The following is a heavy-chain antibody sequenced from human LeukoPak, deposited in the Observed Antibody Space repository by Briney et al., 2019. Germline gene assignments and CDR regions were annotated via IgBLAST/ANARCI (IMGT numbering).Heavy chain of an antibody. J-gene: IGHJ5*02. CDR2: ISAYNGNT. Sequence: ASVKVSCKASGYTFNSYGISWVRQAPGQGLEWMGWISAYNGNTHYAQKLQGRVTITTDTSTSTAYMELRSLRSDDTAVYYCARDGAAASLKRLSRPNDWFDPWGQGTLVTVSS. CDR1: GYTFNSYG. D-gene: IGHD3-16*02. V-gene: IGHV1-18*01. CDR3: ARDGAAASLKRLSRPNDWFDP.